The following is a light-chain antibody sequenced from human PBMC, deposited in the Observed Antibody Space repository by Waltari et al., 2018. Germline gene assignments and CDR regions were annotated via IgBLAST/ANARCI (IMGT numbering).Light chain of an antibody. Sequence: QSALTQPSPVSGSPGQSITISCTGTSSDVGSSNLVSWYQQHPGKAPKLMIYEGSKRPSGVSNRFSGSKSGNTASLTISGLQAEDEADYYCCSYAGSYVVFGGGTKLTVL. CDR1: SSDVGSSNL. CDR3: CSYAGSYVV. J-gene: IGLJ2*01. CDR2: EGS. V-gene: IGLV2-23*01.